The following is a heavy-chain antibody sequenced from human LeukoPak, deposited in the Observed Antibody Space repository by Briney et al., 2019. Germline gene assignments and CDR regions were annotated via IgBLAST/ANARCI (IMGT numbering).Heavy chain of an antibody. Sequence: GGSLRLSCAGSGFSFSSYGMHWVRQAPGKGLEWMAFIRSDGSNKYYADSVKGRFTISRDNSKNTLYLQMNSLGAEDTAVYYCARILDSAWGELGYWGQGTLVTASS. V-gene: IGHV3-30*02. CDR1: GFSFSSYG. D-gene: IGHD6-19*01. CDR2: IRSDGSNK. J-gene: IGHJ4*02. CDR3: ARILDSAWGELGY.